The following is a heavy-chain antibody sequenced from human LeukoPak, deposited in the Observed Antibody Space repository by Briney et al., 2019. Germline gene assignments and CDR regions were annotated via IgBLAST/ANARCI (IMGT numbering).Heavy chain of an antibody. CDR3: ARELVDTAMTYDY. J-gene: IGHJ4*02. V-gene: IGHV3-21*01. D-gene: IGHD5-18*01. CDR1: GFTFSSYS. CDR2: ISSSSSYI. Sequence: PGGSLRLSCAASGFTFSSYSMNWVRQAPGKGLEWVSSISSSSSYIYYADPVKGRFTISRDNAKNSLYLQMNSLRAEDTAVYYCARELVDTAMTYDYWGQGTLVIVSS.